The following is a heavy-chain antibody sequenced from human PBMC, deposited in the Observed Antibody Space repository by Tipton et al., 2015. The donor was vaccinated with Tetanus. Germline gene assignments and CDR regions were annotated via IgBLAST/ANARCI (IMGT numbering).Heavy chain of an antibody. V-gene: IGHV4-59*01. CDR3: ARTSGYLYSSY. D-gene: IGHD3-3*01. CDR1: GVSISTYH. CDR2: IDYFGTT. Sequence: TLSLTCTVSGVSISTYHWNWIRQFPGKGLEWIGYIDYFGTTKYNPSLKSRVAMSVDTSKNQLSLKLSSVTSADTAVYYCARTSGYLYSSYWGQGTLVTVAS. J-gene: IGHJ1*01.